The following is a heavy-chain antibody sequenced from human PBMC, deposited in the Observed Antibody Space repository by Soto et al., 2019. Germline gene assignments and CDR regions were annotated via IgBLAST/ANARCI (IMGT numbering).Heavy chain of an antibody. Sequence: PGESLKISCRVSGYSFTSYWIGWVRQMPGKGLEWMGIIYPGDSDTRYSPSFQGQVTILADKSISTAYLQWSSLKASDTAMYYCARPKSGSYGYYYGMDVWGQGTTVTVSS. V-gene: IGHV5-51*01. CDR3: ARPKSGSYGYYYGMDV. CDR1: GYSFTSYW. J-gene: IGHJ6*02. CDR2: IYPGDSDT. D-gene: IGHD1-26*01.